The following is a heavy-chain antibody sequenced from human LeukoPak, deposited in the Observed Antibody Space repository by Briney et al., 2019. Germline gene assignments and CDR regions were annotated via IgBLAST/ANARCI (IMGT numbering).Heavy chain of an antibody. V-gene: IGHV1-2*02. D-gene: IGHD2-21*02. CDR3: ARDGYGDAYYFDF. CDR2: FNPNSGGT. CDR1: GYTFIGYY. Sequence: ASVKVSCKASGYTFIGYYMHWVRQAPGQGLEWMGWFNPNSGGTKYAQKFQGRVTMTRDTSINTAYMELSRLRSDDTAVYYCARDGYGDAYYFDFWGQGTLVTVSS. J-gene: IGHJ4*02.